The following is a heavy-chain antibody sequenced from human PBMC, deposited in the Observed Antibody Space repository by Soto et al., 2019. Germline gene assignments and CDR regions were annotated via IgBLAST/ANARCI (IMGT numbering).Heavy chain of an antibody. CDR1: GGSISSGGYS. CDR2: IYHSGNT. Sequence: KASETLSLTCAVAGGSISSGGYSWSWIRQPPGKGLEWIGYIYHSGNTYYNPSLKSRVTISVGRSKNHCSLKLSSVTAEDTAVYYCAMADYADSNFDYWGQGTLVTVSS. J-gene: IGHJ4*02. CDR3: AMADYADSNFDY. V-gene: IGHV4-30-2*01. D-gene: IGHD3-22*01.